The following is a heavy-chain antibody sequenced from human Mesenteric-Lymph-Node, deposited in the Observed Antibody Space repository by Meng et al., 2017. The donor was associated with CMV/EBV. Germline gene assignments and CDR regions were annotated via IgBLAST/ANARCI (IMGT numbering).Heavy chain of an antibody. CDR3: ARAARPTSANKYGCFDY. J-gene: IGHJ4*02. D-gene: IGHD6-6*01. CDR2: IYYSGST. Sequence: ISSGGDYWSWIRQHPGKGLEWIGYIYYSGSTYYNPSLKSRVTILVDTSKNQFSLKLNSVTAADTAVYYCARAARPTSANKYGCFDYWGQGTLVTVSS. CDR1: ISSGGDY. V-gene: IGHV4-31*02.